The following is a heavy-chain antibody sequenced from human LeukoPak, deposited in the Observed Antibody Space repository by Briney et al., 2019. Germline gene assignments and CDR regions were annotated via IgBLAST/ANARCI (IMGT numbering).Heavy chain of an antibody. D-gene: IGHD6-13*01. CDR1: GFTFSSYA. CDR3: ASRIAAAVTG. CDR2: IYYSGST. J-gene: IGHJ4*02. Sequence: PGGSLRLSCATSGFTFSSYAMTWVRQPPGKGLEWIGSIYYSGSTYYNPSLKSRVTISVDTSKNQFSLKLSSVTAADTAVYYCASRIAAAVTGWGQGTLVTVSS. V-gene: IGHV4-38-2*01.